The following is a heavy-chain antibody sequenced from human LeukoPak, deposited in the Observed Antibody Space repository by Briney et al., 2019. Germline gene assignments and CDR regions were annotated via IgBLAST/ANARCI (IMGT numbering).Heavy chain of an antibody. J-gene: IGHJ4*02. D-gene: IGHD2-2*01. Sequence: SETLSLTCAVSGGSISSGGYSWSWIRQPPGKGLEWIGYIYHSGSTYYNPSLKSRVTISVDRSKNQFSLKLSSVTAADTAVYYCARGPIVVVPEPGTIFDYWGQGTLVTVSS. CDR2: IYHSGST. CDR3: ARGPIVVVPEPGTIFDY. CDR1: GGSISSGGYS. V-gene: IGHV4-30-2*01.